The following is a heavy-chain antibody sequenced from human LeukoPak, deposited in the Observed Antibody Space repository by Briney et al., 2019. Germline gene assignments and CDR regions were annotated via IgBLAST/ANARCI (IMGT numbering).Heavy chain of an antibody. D-gene: IGHD3-22*01. CDR3: ARGGWNKFDY. CDR1: GGSITSSSHY. J-gene: IGHJ4*02. CDR2: IYYDGSA. V-gene: IGHV4-39*07. Sequence: SETLSLTCTVSGGSITSSSHYWGWIRQPPGQGLQWIGLIYYDGSAYYNLSLKSRLTISIDTSKNQFSLKLSSVTAADTAVYYCARGGWNKFDYWGQGTLVTVSS.